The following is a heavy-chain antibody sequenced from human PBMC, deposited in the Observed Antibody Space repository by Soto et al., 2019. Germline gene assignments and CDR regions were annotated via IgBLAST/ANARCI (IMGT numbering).Heavy chain of an antibody. Sequence: LRLSCAASGFTGSSNYMSWVRQAPGKGLEWVSVIYSGGSTYYADSVKGRFTISRDNSKNTLYLQMNSLRAEDTAVYYCAVRSRDGYKWGYFDYWGQGTLGTVSS. J-gene: IGHJ4*02. D-gene: IGHD5-12*01. CDR2: IYSGGST. V-gene: IGHV3-53*01. CDR1: GFTGSSNY. CDR3: AVRSRDGYKWGYFDY.